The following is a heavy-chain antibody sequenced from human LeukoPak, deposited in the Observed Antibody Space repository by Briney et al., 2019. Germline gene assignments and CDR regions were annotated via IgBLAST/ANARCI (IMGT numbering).Heavy chain of an antibody. CDR3: AIPAYYYDSSGSLRY. D-gene: IGHD3-22*01. Sequence: GASVKVSCKASGYTVTGYYMHWVRQAAGQGREGMGWINPNSGGTNYAQKFQGRVTMTRDTSISTAYMELSRLRSDDTAVYYCAIPAYYYDSSGSLRYWGQGTLVTVSS. J-gene: IGHJ4*02. CDR2: INPNSGGT. V-gene: IGHV1-2*02. CDR1: GYTVTGYY.